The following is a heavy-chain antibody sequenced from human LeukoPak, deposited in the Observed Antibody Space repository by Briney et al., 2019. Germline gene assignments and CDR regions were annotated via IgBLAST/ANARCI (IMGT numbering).Heavy chain of an antibody. Sequence: SETLSLTCSVSGGSISSSNYYWSWIRQPPGKGLEWIGYIYYSGSTNYNPSLKSRVTISVDTSKKQFSLKLSSVTAADTAVYYCARGGYTYDYYFDYWGQGTLVTVSS. D-gene: IGHD5-18*01. V-gene: IGHV4-61*01. CDR1: GGSISSSNYY. J-gene: IGHJ4*02. CDR2: IYYSGST. CDR3: ARGGYTYDYYFDY.